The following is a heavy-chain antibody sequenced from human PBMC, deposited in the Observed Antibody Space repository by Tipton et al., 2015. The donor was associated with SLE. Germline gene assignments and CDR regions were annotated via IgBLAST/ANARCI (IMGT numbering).Heavy chain of an antibody. J-gene: IGHJ6*02. CDR2: IASNGFA. CDR3: ARDGGIARYGMDV. D-gene: IGHD6-13*01. V-gene: IGHV4-61*02. Sequence: TLSLTCTVSGGSITSGTDYWSWIRQPAGKGLEWVGRIASNGFANYNRSLKSRVTFSVDTSKNQFSLKLTSVTAADTAMYYCARDGGIARYGMDVWGQGTTVTVSS. CDR1: GGSITSGTDY.